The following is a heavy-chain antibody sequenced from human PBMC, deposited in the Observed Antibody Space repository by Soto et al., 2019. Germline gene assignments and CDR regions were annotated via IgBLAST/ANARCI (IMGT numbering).Heavy chain of an antibody. V-gene: IGHV4-4*02. CDR2: IYHSGST. Sequence: NPSETLSLTCAVSGGSISSSNWWSWVRQPPGKGPEWTGEIYHSGSTNYNPSRKSRVTISVDKSKNQFSLKLSSVTAADTAVYYCARGSAYCSSTSCSVYYYYGRDVWGQGTTVTVAS. D-gene: IGHD2-2*01. CDR3: ARGSAYCSSTSCSVYYYYGRDV. J-gene: IGHJ6*02. CDR1: GGSISSSNW.